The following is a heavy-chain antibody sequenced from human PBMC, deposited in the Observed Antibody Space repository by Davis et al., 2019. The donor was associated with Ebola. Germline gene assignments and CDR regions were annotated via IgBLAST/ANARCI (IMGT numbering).Heavy chain of an antibody. CDR2: IIPIFGTA. J-gene: IGHJ6*02. D-gene: IGHD2/OR15-2a*01. V-gene: IGHV1-69*13. Sequence: SVKVFCKASGGTFSSYAISWVRQAPGQGLEWMGGIIPIFGTANYAQKFQGRVTITADESTSTAYMELSSLRSEDTAVYYCARGHSTATYGMDVWGQGTTVTVSS. CDR3: ARGHSTATYGMDV. CDR1: GGTFSSYA.